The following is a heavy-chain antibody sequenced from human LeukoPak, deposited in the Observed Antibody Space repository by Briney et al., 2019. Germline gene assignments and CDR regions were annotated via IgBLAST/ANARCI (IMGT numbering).Heavy chain of an antibody. D-gene: IGHD6-13*01. J-gene: IGHJ3*02. V-gene: IGHV3-21*04. CDR3: AKVIITYSSSWSDAFDI. CDR1: GFTFSAFS. CDR2: ISGSGRYI. Sequence: GGSLSLSCTASGFTFSAFSIHWVRQPPGGGRGWVSSISGSGRYIFQADSVKGRFTISRDNAKNSLYLQMNSLRAEDTALYYCAKVIITYSSSWSDAFDIWGQGTMVTVSS.